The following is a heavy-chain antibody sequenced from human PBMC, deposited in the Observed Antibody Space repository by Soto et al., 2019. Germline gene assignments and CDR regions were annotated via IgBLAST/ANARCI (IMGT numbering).Heavy chain of an antibody. CDR1: GFTFSSYS. D-gene: IGHD2-15*01. J-gene: IGHJ4*02. V-gene: IGHV3-48*02. CDR3: ARPRYCGGGSCYSDY. CDR2: ISSSSSTI. Sequence: EVQLVESGGGLVQPGGSPRLSCAASGFTFSSYSMNWVRQAPGKGLEWVSYISSSSSTIYYADSVKGRFTISRDNAKNSLYLQMNSLRDEDTAVYYCARPRYCGGGSCYSDYWGQGTLVTVSS.